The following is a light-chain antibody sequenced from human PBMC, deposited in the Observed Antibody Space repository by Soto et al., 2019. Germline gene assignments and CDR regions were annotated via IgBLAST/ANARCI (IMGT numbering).Light chain of an antibody. V-gene: IGKV2-28*01. Sequence: DIVMTQSPLSLPVTPGEPASISCRSSQSLLHSNGYNYLGWYLQKPGQSPQLLIYLRSNRASGVPDRFSGSGSGTDFTLKISRVEAEDVGVYYCMQALQTPRTFGQGTKLEIK. J-gene: IGKJ2*02. CDR3: MQALQTPRT. CDR1: QSLLHSNGYNY. CDR2: LRS.